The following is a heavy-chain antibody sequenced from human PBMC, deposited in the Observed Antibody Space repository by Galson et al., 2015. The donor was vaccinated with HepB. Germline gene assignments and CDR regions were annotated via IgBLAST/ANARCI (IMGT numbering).Heavy chain of an antibody. CDR2: ISAHNGHT. D-gene: IGHD6-6*01. CDR1: GYTFSRYG. J-gene: IGHJ4*02. CDR3: ARGGQQVVHFLPH. Sequence: SVKVSCKASGYTFSRYGIFSWVRQAPGQGLEWMGWISAHNGHTNYAQKLQGRVTMTTDTSTSTAYMELRSLRSDDTAVYYCARGGQQVVHFLPHWGQGTLLTVSS. V-gene: IGHV1-18*01.